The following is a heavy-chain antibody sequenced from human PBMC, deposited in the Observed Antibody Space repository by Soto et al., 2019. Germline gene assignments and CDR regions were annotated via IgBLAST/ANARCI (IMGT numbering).Heavy chain of an antibody. CDR1: GYLFTAYS. Sequence: GASVKVSCTVSGYLFTAYSMPWVRHAPGQGLEWMGVVNPSGGSTNYAQKFQGRITMTRDTSPSTVYMDLSSLTSEDTVVYYCAREQKCSDGICYSEYFQRWGQGTLVTVSS. J-gene: IGHJ1*01. V-gene: IGHV1-46*01. CDR3: AREQKCSDGICYSEYFQR. D-gene: IGHD2-15*01. CDR2: VNPSGGST.